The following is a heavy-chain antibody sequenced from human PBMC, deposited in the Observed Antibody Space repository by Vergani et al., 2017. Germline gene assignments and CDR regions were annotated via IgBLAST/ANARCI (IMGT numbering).Heavy chain of an antibody. CDR2: SNPNSGGT. CDR1: GYTFTGYY. CDR3: ARDPVRPGYCSSTSCLGNYYYYMDV. Sequence: QVQLVQSGAEVKKPGAPVKVSCKASGYTFTGYYMHWVRQAPGQGLEWMGWSNPNSGGTNHAQKFQGRVTMTRDTSISTAYMELSRLRSDDTAVYYCARDPVRPGYCSSTSCLGNYYYYMDVWGK. V-gene: IGHV1-2*02. D-gene: IGHD2-2*01. J-gene: IGHJ6*03.